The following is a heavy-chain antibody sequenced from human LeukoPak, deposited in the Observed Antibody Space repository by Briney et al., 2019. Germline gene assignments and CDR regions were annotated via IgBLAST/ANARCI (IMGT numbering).Heavy chain of an antibody. V-gene: IGHV4-4*09. J-gene: IGHJ4*02. CDR2: ISDSGST. CDR1: GGSISSYY. D-gene: IGHD1-26*01. Sequence: SETLSLTCTVSGGSISSYYWSWIRQPPGKGLEWIGYISDSGSTNYRPSPTSRVTLSKDTSKSQVSPGMRAVTAADTAVYFCASLGGTYDYWGQGIQVVVSS. CDR3: ASLGGTYDY.